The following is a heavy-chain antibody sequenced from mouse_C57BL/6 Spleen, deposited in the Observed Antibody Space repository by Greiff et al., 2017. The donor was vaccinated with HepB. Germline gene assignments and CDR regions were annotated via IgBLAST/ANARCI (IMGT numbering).Heavy chain of an antibody. CDR2: ISYDGSN. D-gene: IGHD1-1*01. Sequence: ESGPGLVKPSQSLSLTCSVTGYSITSGYYWNWIRQFPGNKLEWMGYISYDGSNNYNPSLKNRISITRDTSKNQFFLKLNSVTTEDTATYYCARGDYGSSYPYYFDYWGQGTTLTVSS. V-gene: IGHV3-6*01. CDR3: ARGDYGSSYPYYFDY. CDR1: GYSITSGYY. J-gene: IGHJ2*01.